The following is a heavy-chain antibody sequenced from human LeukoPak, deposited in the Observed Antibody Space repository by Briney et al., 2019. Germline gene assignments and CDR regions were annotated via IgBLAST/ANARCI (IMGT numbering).Heavy chain of an antibody. CDR1: GFTFSSYS. J-gene: IGHJ4*02. V-gene: IGHV3-21*01. D-gene: IGHD4-11*01. Sequence: GGSLRLSCAASGFTFSSYSMNWVRQAPGKGLEWVSSITRSSYIYYADSVKGRFTISRDNAKNSLYLQMNSLRAEDTAVYYCARGEYTTVTTFFDYWGQGTLVTVSS. CDR3: ARGEYTTVTTFFDY. CDR2: ITRSSYI.